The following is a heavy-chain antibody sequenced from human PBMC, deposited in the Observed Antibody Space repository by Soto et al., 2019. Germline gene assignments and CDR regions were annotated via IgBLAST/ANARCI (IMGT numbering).Heavy chain of an antibody. D-gene: IGHD1-26*01. V-gene: IGHV1-69*04. CDR2: IFPLLAMV. Sequence: QVHLVQSGAEMKKPGSSVKVSCKVSGGDLTNSGISWVRQAPGQGLEWMGGIFPLLAMVDYSQKFQGRVTITADESTNTAYTDLRCLRSEVTAVYYCATEDGAGFKPWGQGTLVIFSS. J-gene: IGHJ4*02. CDR1: GGDLTNSG. CDR3: ATEDGAGFKP.